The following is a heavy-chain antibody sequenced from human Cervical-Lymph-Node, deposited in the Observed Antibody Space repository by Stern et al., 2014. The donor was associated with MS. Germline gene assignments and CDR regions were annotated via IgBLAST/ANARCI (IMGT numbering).Heavy chain of an antibody. Sequence: VQLVESGAEVKKPGSSVRVSCKASGGIFSSFAISWVRQAPGQGLELMGGVIPRFGKANYAQKFQGRVTITADDSTSTAYMEVSSLRSEDTAVYYCASSVGELTPEAVWGQGTTVTVFS. J-gene: IGHJ6*02. V-gene: IGHV1-69*01. CDR3: ASSVGELTPEAV. CDR2: VIPRFGKA. D-gene: IGHD3-10*01. CDR1: GGIFSSFA.